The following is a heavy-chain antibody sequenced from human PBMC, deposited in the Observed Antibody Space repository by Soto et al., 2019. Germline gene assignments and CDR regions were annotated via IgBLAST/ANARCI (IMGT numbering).Heavy chain of an antibody. J-gene: IGHJ4*02. Sequence: ASVTVSCKASGGTFSSYAISWVRQAPGQGLEWMGWISAYNGTTNYAQKLQGRVTMTTDTSTSTAYMELRSLRSDDTAVYYCARSGRGYCSSTSCLNLDYWGQGTLVTVSS. D-gene: IGHD2-2*01. CDR1: GGTFSSYA. V-gene: IGHV1-18*01. CDR3: ARSGRGYCSSTSCLNLDY. CDR2: ISAYNGTT.